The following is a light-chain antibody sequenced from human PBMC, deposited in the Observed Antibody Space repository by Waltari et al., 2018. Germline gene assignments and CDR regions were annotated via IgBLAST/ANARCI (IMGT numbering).Light chain of an antibody. CDR2: GAS. Sequence: EIVLTQSPGTLSLSLVERATLSCRASQSVSRALTWYQQKPGQAPRLLIYGASTRAPGIPDRFSGSGSGTDFSLTISRLEPDDFAVYYCQHYLRLPVTFGQGTTVEV. CDR1: QSVSRA. CDR3: QHYLRLPVT. V-gene: IGKV3-20*01. J-gene: IGKJ1*01.